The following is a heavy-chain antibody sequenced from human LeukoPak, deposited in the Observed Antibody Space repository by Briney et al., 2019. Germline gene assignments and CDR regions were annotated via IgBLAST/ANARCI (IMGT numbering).Heavy chain of an antibody. CDR1: GYTFTGYY. D-gene: IGHD5-12*01. CDR2: INPNSGGT. J-gene: IGHJ4*02. V-gene: IGHV1-2*02. Sequence: ASVTVSCKASGYTFTGYYMHWVRQAPGQGLEWMGWINPNSGGTNYAQKFQGRVTMTRDTSISTAYMELSRLRSDDTAVYYCARVHPGGYDWVDYWGQGTLVTVSS. CDR3: ARVHPGGYDWVDY.